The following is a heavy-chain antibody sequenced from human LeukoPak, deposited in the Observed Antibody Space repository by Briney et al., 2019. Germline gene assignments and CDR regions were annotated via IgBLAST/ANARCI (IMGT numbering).Heavy chain of an antibody. Sequence: LGGSLRLFCAASGFTVSSNYMSWVRQAPGKGLEWVSVIYSGGSTYYADSVKGRFTISRDNSKNTLYLQMNSLRAEDTAVYYCARVSYDSSGYYFDYWGQGTLVTVSS. J-gene: IGHJ4*02. CDR1: GFTVSSNY. CDR2: IYSGGST. V-gene: IGHV3-53*01. CDR3: ARVSYDSSGYYFDY. D-gene: IGHD3-22*01.